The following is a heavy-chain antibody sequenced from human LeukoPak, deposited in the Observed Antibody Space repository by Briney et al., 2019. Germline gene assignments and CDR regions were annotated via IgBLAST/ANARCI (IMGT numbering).Heavy chain of an antibody. CDR2: TGSSTI. V-gene: IGHV3-48*03. CDR3: ARDLKGSAWYVDY. D-gene: IGHD6-19*01. Sequence: GGSLRLTCTTSQFTFRNYEVNWVRQAPGKGLEWISFTGSSTIQYADSVTGRFTISRDNAKNSLFLQMNSLRAEDTAVYYCARDLKGSAWYVDYWGQGTLVTVSS. CDR1: QFTFRNYE. J-gene: IGHJ4*02.